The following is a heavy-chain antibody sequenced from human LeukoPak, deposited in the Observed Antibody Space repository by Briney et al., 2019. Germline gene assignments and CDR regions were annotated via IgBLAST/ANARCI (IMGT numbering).Heavy chain of an antibody. CDR2: ISSSSSYI. Sequence: GGSLRLSCAASGFTFSSYSMNWVRQAPGKGLEWVSSISSSSSYIYYADSVKGRFTISRDNAKNSLYLQMNSLRAEDTAVYYCAREVSYYYGMDVWGQGTTVTVSS. V-gene: IGHV3-21*01. CDR3: AREVSYYYGMDV. CDR1: GFTFSSYS. D-gene: IGHD5/OR15-5a*01. J-gene: IGHJ6*02.